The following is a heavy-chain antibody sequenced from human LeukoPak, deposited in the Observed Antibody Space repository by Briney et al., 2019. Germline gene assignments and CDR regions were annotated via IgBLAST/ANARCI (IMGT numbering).Heavy chain of an antibody. D-gene: IGHD3-22*01. Sequence: SGTLSLTCAVSGGSISSSNWWSWVRQPPGKGLEWIGEIYHSGSTNYNPSLKSRVTISVDKSKNQFSLKLSSVTAADTAVYYCARRDYYDSSGYYLSPFYWGQGTLVTVSS. CDR2: IYHSGST. CDR1: GGSISSSNW. CDR3: ARRDYYDSSGYYLSPFY. J-gene: IGHJ4*02. V-gene: IGHV4-4*02.